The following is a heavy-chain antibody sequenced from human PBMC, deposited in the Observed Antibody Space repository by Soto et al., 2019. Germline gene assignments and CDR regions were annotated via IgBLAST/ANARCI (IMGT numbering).Heavy chain of an antibody. Sequence: GGSLRLSCAASGFTFSSYGMHWVRQAPGKGLEWVAVISYDGSNKYYAGSVKGRFTISRDNSKNTLYLQMNSLRAEDTAVYYCAKLSRGYSYGYYYYGMDVWGQGTTVTVSS. V-gene: IGHV3-30*18. CDR2: ISYDGSNK. CDR3: AKLSRGYSYGYYYYGMDV. J-gene: IGHJ6*02. D-gene: IGHD5-18*01. CDR1: GFTFSSYG.